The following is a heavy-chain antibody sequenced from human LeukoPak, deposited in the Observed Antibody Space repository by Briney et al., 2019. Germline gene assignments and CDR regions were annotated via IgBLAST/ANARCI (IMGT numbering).Heavy chain of an antibody. J-gene: IGHJ4*02. V-gene: IGHV1-69*06. CDR1: GGTFSSYA. CDR2: IIPIFGTA. CDR3: ARDRQGCGYGDYVSDY. Sequence: SVKVSCKASGGTFSSYAISWVRQAPGQGLEWMGGIIPIFGTANYAQKFQGRVTITADKSTSTAYMELSSLRSEDTAVYYCARDRQGCGYGDYVSDYWGQGTLVTVSS. D-gene: IGHD4-17*01.